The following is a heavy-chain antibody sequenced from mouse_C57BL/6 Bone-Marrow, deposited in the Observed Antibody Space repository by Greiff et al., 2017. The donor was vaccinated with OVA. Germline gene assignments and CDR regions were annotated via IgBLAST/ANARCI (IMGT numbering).Heavy chain of an antibody. V-gene: IGHV1-82*01. D-gene: IGHD2-5*01. CDR1: GYAFSSSW. Sequence: QVQLQQSGPELVKPGASVKISCKASGYAFSSSWMNWVKQRPGKGLEWIGRIYPGDGDTNYNGKFKGKATLTADKSSSTAYMQLSSLTSEDSAVYFCAREDYSNYVFDYWGQGTTLTVSS. CDR3: AREDYSNYVFDY. J-gene: IGHJ2*01. CDR2: IYPGDGDT.